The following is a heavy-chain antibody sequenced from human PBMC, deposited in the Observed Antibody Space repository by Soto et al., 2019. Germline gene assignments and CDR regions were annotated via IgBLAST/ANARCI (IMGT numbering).Heavy chain of an antibody. V-gene: IGHV4-39*01. CDR3: ARHLRNIFTMIVVVIFPVRWFDS. J-gene: IGHJ5*01. Sequence: PSETLSLTCTVSGGSISSSSYYWGWIRQPPGKGLEWIGSIYYSGSTYYNPSLKSRVTISVDTSKNQFSLKLSSVTAADTAVYYCARHLRNIFTMIVVVIFPVRWFDSWGQGSLVTVSS. D-gene: IGHD3-22*01. CDR2: IYYSGST. CDR1: GGSISSSSYY.